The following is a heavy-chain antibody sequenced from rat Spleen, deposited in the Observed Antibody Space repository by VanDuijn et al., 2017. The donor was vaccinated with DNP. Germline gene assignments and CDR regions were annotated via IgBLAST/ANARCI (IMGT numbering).Heavy chain of an antibody. CDR3: ARSYGGYSGDY. V-gene: IGHV3-1*01. D-gene: IGHD1-11*01. J-gene: IGHJ2*01. CDR1: GYSITSNY. Sequence: EVQFQESGPGLVKSSQSLSLTCSVTGYSITSNYWGWIRKFPGNKMEWMGYISYSGSTSYNPSLKSRISITRDTSKNQFFLQLNSVTTEDTATYYCARSYGGYSGDYWGQGVMVTVSS. CDR2: ISYSGST.